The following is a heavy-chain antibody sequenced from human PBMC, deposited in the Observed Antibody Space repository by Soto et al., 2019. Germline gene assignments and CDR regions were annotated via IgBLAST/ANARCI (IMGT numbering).Heavy chain of an antibody. D-gene: IGHD3-3*01. CDR1: GGSFNGYY. V-gene: IGHV4-34*01. Sequence: XTLSLPCAVYGGSFNGYYWNWIRQPPGKGLEWIGEINHTGGTHYNPSLKSRVNMSVDTSKNQSSLRLSSVNAAETAIYYCATRITVFGLLIPPFDPWGQGTQVTVSS. J-gene: IGHJ5*02. CDR3: ATRITVFGLLIPPFDP. CDR2: INHTGGT.